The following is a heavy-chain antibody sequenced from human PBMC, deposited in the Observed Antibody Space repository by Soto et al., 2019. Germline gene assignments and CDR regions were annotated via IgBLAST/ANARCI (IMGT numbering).Heavy chain of an antibody. Sequence: QVQLQESGPGLVKPSGTLSLTCSVSGDSISNNKWWSWVRQPPGKGLEGIGEMHHSGSIHYNASLKSRATLSADKSRNQFSLQLTSVTGADTPLYFCARHENMTLGAEYLACWGPGTLVPVSS. V-gene: IGHV4-4*02. J-gene: IGHJ4*01. CDR3: ARHENMTLGAEYLAC. CDR2: MHHSGSI. CDR1: GDSISNNKW. D-gene: IGHD1-26*01.